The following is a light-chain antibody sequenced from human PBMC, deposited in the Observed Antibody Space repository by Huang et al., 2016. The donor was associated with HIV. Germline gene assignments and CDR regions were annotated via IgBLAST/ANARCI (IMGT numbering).Light chain of an antibody. Sequence: EIVMTQSPATLSVSPGERATRSCRASQSVSSNLAWYQQRPGQAPRLLIYGSSTRATAIPARFSVSGSGTEFTLTISSLQSEDFALYYCQQYNNWPWTFGLGTKVDIK. CDR1: QSVSSN. CDR2: GSS. CDR3: QQYNNWPWT. V-gene: IGKV3-15*01. J-gene: IGKJ1*01.